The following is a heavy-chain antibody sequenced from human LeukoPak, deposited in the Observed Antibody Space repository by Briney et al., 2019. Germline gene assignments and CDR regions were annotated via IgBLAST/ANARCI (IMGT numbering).Heavy chain of an antibody. Sequence: SETLSLTCAVSGGSINNNHYYWGWIRQPPGKGLEWIGSIYYSGSTNYNPSLKSRVTISVDTSKNQFSLKLTSVTAADTAVYYCARFRYYYDSSGVLGNWFDPWGQGTLVTVSS. V-gene: IGHV4-39*07. CDR1: GGSINNNHYY. CDR2: IYYSGST. CDR3: ARFRYYYDSSGVLGNWFDP. J-gene: IGHJ5*02. D-gene: IGHD3-22*01.